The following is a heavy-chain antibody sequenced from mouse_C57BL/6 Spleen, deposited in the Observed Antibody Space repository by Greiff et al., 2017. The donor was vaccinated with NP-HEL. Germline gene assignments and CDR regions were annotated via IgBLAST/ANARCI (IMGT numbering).Heavy chain of an antibody. J-gene: IGHJ4*01. Sequence: ESGPGLVKPSQSLSLTCSVTGYSITSGYYWNWIRQFPGNKLEWMGYISYDGSNNYNPSLKNRISITRDTSKNQFFLKLNSVTTEDTATYYCARGDGYYGYYAMDYWGQGTSVTVSS. V-gene: IGHV3-6*01. D-gene: IGHD2-3*01. CDR2: ISYDGSN. CDR3: ARGDGYYGYYAMDY. CDR1: GYSITSGYY.